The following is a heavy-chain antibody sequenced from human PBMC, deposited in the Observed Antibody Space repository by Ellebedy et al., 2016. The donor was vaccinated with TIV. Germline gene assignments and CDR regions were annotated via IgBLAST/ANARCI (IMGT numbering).Heavy chain of an antibody. D-gene: IGHD6-13*01. CDR1: GYSFTSYW. CDR2: LAPRDPYT. V-gene: IGHV5-10-1*01. CDR3: ARDGYKIAAAGTRWFDP. Sequence: GESLKISCKGSGYSFTSYWISWVRQLPGKGLEWMGRLAPRDPYTNYSPSVQGHVTIAADKSISTAYLQWSSLKASDTAMYYCARDGYKIAAAGTRWFDPWGQGTLVTVSS. J-gene: IGHJ5*02.